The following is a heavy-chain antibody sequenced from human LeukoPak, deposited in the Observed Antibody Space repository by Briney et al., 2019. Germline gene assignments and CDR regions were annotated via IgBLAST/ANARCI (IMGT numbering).Heavy chain of an antibody. CDR1: GFTFSSYA. J-gene: IGHJ4*02. D-gene: IGHD3-9*01. CDR2: ISGSGGST. CDR3: AKVDDILTGYACFDY. V-gene: IGHV3-23*01. Sequence: GGSLRLSCAASGFTFSSYAMSWVRQTPGKGLEWVSAISGSGGSTYYADSVKGRFTISRDNSKNTLYLQMNSLRAEDTAVYYCAKVDDILTGYACFDYWGQGTLVTVSS.